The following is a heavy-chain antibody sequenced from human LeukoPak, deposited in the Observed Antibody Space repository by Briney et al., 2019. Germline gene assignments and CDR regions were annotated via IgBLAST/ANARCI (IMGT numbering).Heavy chain of an antibody. Sequence: ASVKVSCKASGYEIISFGISWVRQAPGQGLEWLGWISASNGNTNYAHKFQGRVTMTTDTSTSTAYMELRSLRSDDTALYYCARGGYSAYDREWYDAFDIWGQGTLVTVSS. CDR1: GYEIISFG. D-gene: IGHD5-12*01. V-gene: IGHV1-18*01. J-gene: IGHJ3*02. CDR3: ARGGYSAYDREWYDAFDI. CDR2: ISASNGNT.